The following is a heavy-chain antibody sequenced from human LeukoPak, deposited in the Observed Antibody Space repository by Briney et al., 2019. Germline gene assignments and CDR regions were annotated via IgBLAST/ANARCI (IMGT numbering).Heavy chain of an antibody. CDR3: ARGDDFSGDH. D-gene: IGHD3-16*01. Sequence: GGSLRLSCTASGFIFEEYGMSWVRQAPGKGLEWVCGINWNGGRTGYGDSVKGRFTISRDNAKNSLYLQMNSLRAEDTAVYYCARGDDFSGDHWGQGTLVTVSS. CDR2: INWNGGRT. V-gene: IGHV3-20*04. CDR1: GFIFEEYG. J-gene: IGHJ4*02.